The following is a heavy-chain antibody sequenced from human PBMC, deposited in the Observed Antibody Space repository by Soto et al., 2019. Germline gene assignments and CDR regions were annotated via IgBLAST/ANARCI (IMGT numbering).Heavy chain of an antibody. J-gene: IGHJ4*02. Sequence: EVQLLESGGGLVQPGGSLRLSCAASGFTFSSYAMSWVRQAPGKGLEWVSAISGSGGITYYADSVKRRFTISRDNSKNTLYLQMNSLRAEDTAVHYFAQDDSYSSSWFQFDYWGQGTLVTVSS. CDR1: GFTFSSYA. CDR2: ISGSGGIT. CDR3: AQDDSYSSSWFQFDY. V-gene: IGHV3-23*01. D-gene: IGHD6-13*01.